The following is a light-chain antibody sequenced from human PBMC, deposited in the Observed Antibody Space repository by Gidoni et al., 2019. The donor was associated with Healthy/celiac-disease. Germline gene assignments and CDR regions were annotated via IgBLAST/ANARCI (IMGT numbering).Light chain of an antibody. V-gene: IGKV1-39*01. J-gene: IGKJ1*01. CDR3: QQCYSTPET. CDR1: QSISNY. Sequence: TQTTQSPSSLSASVGDRVTINCQASQSISNYLNWYQQKPGKAPKLLIYAASSLQSGVPSRFSGSGSGTDFTLTISSLQPEDFATYYCQQCYSTPETFGQGTKVEIK. CDR2: AAS.